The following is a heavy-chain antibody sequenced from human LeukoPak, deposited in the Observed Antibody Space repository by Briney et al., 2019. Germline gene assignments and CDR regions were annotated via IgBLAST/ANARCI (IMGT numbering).Heavy chain of an antibody. V-gene: IGHV1-8*02. J-gene: IGHJ6*02. CDR1: GYTFTSYY. D-gene: IGHD5-12*01. CDR2: MNPNSGNT. CDR3: ARGGGYDPNYGMDV. Sequence: GASVKVSCKASGYTFTSYYMHWVRQATGQGLEWMGWMNPNSGNTGYAQKFQGRVTMTRNTSISTAYMELSSLRSEDTAVYYCARGGGYDPNYGMDVWGQGTTVTVSS.